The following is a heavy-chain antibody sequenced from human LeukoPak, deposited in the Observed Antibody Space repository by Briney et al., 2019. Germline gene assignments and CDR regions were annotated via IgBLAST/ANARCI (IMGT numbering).Heavy chain of an antibody. V-gene: IGHV3-23*01. Sequence: GGSLRLSCAASGFTFSSYAMSWVRQAPGKGLEWVSAISGSGGSTYYADPVKGRFTISRDNSKNTLYLQMNSLRAEDTAVYYCAKSSIGWLAPANIYFQHWGQGTLVTVSS. CDR1: GFTFSSYA. J-gene: IGHJ1*01. D-gene: IGHD6-19*01. CDR2: ISGSGGST. CDR3: AKSSIGWLAPANIYFQH.